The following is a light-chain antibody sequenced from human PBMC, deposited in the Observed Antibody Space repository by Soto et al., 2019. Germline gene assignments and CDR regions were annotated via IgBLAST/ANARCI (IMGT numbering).Light chain of an antibody. J-gene: IGKJ5*01. Sequence: IVLTQSPDSLGVALGETATITCRSSQSLLHGSDSKNNLIWFQHKPGQPPKLLFSWASTRESGVPDRFSGRGSETDFTLTISSLQAEDVAVYYCQHYHSLPFTFGQGTRLDIK. V-gene: IGKV4-1*01. CDR3: QHYHSLPFT. CDR2: WAS. CDR1: QSLLHGSDSKNN.